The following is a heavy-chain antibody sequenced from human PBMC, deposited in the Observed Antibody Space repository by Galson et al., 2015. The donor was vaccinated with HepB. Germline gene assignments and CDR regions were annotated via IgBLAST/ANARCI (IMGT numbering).Heavy chain of an antibody. CDR3: AKGGGTSFSYYYYMDV. V-gene: IGHV3-23*01. CDR2: TSAGGSST. CDR1: GFTFSNYA. J-gene: IGHJ6*03. Sequence: SLRLSCAASGFTFSNYAMNWARQTPGKGLEWVAATSAGGSSTYYADSVKGRFIISRDNSKNGLYLQMNSLRGEDTALYYCAKGGGTSFSYYYYMDVWGNGTTVTVSS. D-gene: IGHD3-3*01.